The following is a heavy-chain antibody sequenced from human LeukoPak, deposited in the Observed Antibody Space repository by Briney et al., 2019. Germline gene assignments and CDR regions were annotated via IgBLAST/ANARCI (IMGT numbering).Heavy chain of an antibody. D-gene: IGHD6-6*01. CDR2: ISSSGGGSAI. V-gene: IGHV3-23*01. J-gene: IGHJ4*02. CDR3: ARKSLAARGMDY. Sequence: GVSLRLSCAASGFTLSSYAMNWVRQAPGKGLEWISAISSSGGGSAIFYADSVKGRFTISRDNSKNTLYLQMNSLSGEDTSVYYCARKSLAARGMDYWGQGSLVTVSS. CDR1: GFTLSSYA.